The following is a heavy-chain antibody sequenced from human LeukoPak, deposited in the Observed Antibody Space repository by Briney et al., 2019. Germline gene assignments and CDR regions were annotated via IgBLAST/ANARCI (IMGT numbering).Heavy chain of an antibody. J-gene: IGHJ4*02. CDR3: AAGGYSYGYDGDTY. V-gene: IGHV1-58*01. Sequence: SVKVSCKASGFTFTSSAVQWVRQARGQRLEWIGWIVVGSGNTNYAQKFQERVTITRDMSTSTAYMELSSLGSEDTAVYYCAAGGYSYGYDGDTYWGQGTLVTVSS. CDR2: IVVGSGNT. CDR1: GFTFTSSA. D-gene: IGHD5-18*01.